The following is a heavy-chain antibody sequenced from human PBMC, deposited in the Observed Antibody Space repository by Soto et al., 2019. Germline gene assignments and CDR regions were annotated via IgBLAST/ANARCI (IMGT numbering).Heavy chain of an antibody. D-gene: IGHD3-3*01. V-gene: IGHV3-30-3*01. Sequence: GGSLRLSCAASGFTFSSYAMHWVRQAPGKGLEWVAVISYDGSNKYYADSVKGRFTISRDNSKNTLYLQMNSLRAEDTAVYYCARDAYDFWSGYYRPGYGMDVWGQGTTVTVSS. CDR2: ISYDGSNK. J-gene: IGHJ6*02. CDR3: ARDAYDFWSGYYRPGYGMDV. CDR1: GFTFSSYA.